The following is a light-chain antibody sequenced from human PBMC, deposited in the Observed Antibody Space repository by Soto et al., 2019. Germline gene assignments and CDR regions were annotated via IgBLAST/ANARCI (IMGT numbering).Light chain of an antibody. Sequence: EIVMTQSPGTLYLSPGERATISCRASQVIGSRYLAWYHQKSGQAPRLLIYGASSRATGIPDRFSGSGSGTDFTPTISRLEPEDFGVYYCQQFGSSIPHTFGQGTKLEIK. J-gene: IGKJ2*01. CDR3: QQFGSSIPHT. CDR2: GAS. V-gene: IGKV3-20*01. CDR1: QVIGSRY.